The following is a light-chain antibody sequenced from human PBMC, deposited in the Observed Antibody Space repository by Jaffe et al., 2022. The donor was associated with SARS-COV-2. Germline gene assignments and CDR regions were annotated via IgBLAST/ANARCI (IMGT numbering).Light chain of an antibody. J-gene: IGKJ1*01. CDR3: QQFGSSPWT. Sequence: EIVLTQSPGTLSLSPGERVTLSCRASQSVSSSYLAWYQQKPGQAPRLLMYGASNRATGIPDRFSGSGSGTDFTLTISRLDPEDFAVYYCQQFGSSPWTFGQGTKVEIK. CDR2: GAS. V-gene: IGKV3-20*01. CDR1: QSVSSSY.